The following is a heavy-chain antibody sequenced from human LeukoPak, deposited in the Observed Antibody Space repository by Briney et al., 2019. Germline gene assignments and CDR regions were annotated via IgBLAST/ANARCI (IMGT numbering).Heavy chain of an antibody. J-gene: IGHJ4*02. Sequence: GESLKISCKGSGYSFINYWIGWVRQMPGKGLEWMGIIYPGDSDARYSPSFQGQVTISADKSINTAYLQWSSLKASDTAMYYCARIGIALIRGPLDSWGQGTLVTVSS. D-gene: IGHD3-10*01. V-gene: IGHV5-51*01. CDR1: GYSFINYW. CDR3: ARIGIALIRGPLDS. CDR2: IYPGDSDA.